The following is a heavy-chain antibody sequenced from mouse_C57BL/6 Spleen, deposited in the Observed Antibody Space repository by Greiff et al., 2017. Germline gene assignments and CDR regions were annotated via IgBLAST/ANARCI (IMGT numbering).Heavy chain of an antibody. J-gene: IGHJ1*03. CDR3: ARGFYYYGSSLYFDV. CDR1: GYTFTGYW. D-gene: IGHD1-1*01. V-gene: IGHV1-9*01. Sequence: VQLQESGAELARPGASVKLSCKASGYTFTGYWLEWVKQRPGHGLEWIGESLPGSGSTNYNQKFKGKATFTADTSSNTAYMQLSSLTTEDSAIYYCARGFYYYGSSLYFDVWGTGTTVTVSS. CDR2: SLPGSGST.